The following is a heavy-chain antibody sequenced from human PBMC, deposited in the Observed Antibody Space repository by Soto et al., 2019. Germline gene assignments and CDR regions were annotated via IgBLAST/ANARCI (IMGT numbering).Heavy chain of an antibody. D-gene: IGHD3-10*01. V-gene: IGHV1-18*01. CDR1: GYTFTSCG. CDR2: ISAYNGNT. CDR3: ARGGSGSYYYYYYYYMDV. Sequence: ASVKVSCKASGYTFTSCGISWVRQAPGQGLEWMGWISAYNGNTNYAQKLQGRVTMTTDTSTSTAYMELRSLRSDDTAVYYCARGGSGSYYYYYYYYMDVWGKGTTVTVSS. J-gene: IGHJ6*03.